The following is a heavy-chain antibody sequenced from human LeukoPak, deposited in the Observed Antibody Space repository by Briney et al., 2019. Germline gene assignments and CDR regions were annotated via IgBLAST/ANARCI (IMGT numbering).Heavy chain of an antibody. CDR1: GGSISSGDYY. J-gene: IGHJ5*02. D-gene: IGHD2-2*01. CDR3: ARGRFLCSSTSCYDWFDP. CDR2: IYYSGST. V-gene: IGHV4-30-4*01. Sequence: ASETLSLTCTVSGGSISSGDYYWSWIRQPPGKGLEWIGYIYYSGSTYYNPSLKGRVTISVDTSKNQFSLKLSSVTAADTAVYYCARGRFLCSSTSCYDWFDPWGQGTLVTVSS.